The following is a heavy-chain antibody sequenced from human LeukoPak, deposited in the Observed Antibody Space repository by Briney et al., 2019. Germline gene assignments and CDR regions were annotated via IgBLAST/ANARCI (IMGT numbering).Heavy chain of an antibody. CDR3: ARERRLYDFWSGEFDY. Sequence: PGGSLRLSCAASGFTFSSYWMSWVRQAPGMGLEWVANIKQDGSEKYYVDSVKGRFTISSDNAKKSLYLQMNSLRAEDTAVYYCARERRLYDFWSGEFDYWGQGTLVTVSS. V-gene: IGHV3-7*01. CDR1: GFTFSSYW. CDR2: IKQDGSEK. J-gene: IGHJ4*02. D-gene: IGHD3-3*01.